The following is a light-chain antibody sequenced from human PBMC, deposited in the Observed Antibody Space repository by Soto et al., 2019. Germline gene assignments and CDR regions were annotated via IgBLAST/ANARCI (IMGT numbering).Light chain of an antibody. V-gene: IGKV3-20*01. J-gene: IGKJ2*01. CDR2: GAL. Sequence: EIVLTQSPGTLSLSPGDRATLSCRASQSVDSNYLAWYQHKPGQAPRLLIYGALSRATGVSDRFSGSGSGTDFTLTVSRLEPEDFAVYYCQQYGTSVPYTFGQGTKLEIK. CDR1: QSVDSNY. CDR3: QQYGTSVPYT.